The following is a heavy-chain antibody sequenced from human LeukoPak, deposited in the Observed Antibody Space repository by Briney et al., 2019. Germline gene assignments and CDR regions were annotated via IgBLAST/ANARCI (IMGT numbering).Heavy chain of an antibody. CDR1: GYTFTGYY. J-gene: IGHJ4*02. D-gene: IGHD4-17*01. V-gene: IGHV1-2*02. Sequence: ASVKVSCKASGYTFTGYYMHWVRQAPGQGLEWMGWISPNSGGTNYAQKFQGRVTMTRDTSISTAYMELSRLRSDDTAVYYCARPYGDYSLFDYWGQGTLVTVSS. CDR2: ISPNSGGT. CDR3: ARPYGDYSLFDY.